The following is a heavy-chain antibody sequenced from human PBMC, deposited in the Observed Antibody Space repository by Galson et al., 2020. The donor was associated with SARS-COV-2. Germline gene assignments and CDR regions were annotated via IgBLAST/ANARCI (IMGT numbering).Heavy chain of an antibody. Sequence: GGSLRLSCAASVFTFSSYGMHWVRQAPGKGLEWVAVISYDGSNKYYADSVKGRFTISRDNSKNTLYLQMNSLRAEDTAVYYCAKEVVPDIWIYGMDVWGQGTTVTVSS. D-gene: IGHD3-3*01. CDR3: AKEVVPDIWIYGMDV. V-gene: IGHV3-30*18. CDR2: ISYDGSNK. CDR1: VFTFSSYG. J-gene: IGHJ6*02.